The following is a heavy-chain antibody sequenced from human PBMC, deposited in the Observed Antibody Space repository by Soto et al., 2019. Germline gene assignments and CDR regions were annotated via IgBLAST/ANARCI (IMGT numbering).Heavy chain of an antibody. CDR3: ARDGEPLYCSGGSCYSQNWFDP. J-gene: IGHJ5*02. CDR1: GYTFTSYG. CDR2: ISAYNGNT. D-gene: IGHD2-15*01. V-gene: IGHV1-18*01. Sequence: ASLKVSCKASGYTFTSYGISWVRKAPGQGLEWMGWISAYNGNTNYAQKLQGRVTMTTDTSTSTAYMELRSLRSDDTAVYYCARDGEPLYCSGGSCYSQNWFDPWGQGTLVTVSS.